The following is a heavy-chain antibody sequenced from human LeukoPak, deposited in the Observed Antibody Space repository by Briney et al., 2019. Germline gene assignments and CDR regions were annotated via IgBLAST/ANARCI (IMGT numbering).Heavy chain of an antibody. CDR2: IYSGGST. CDR1: GFTVSTTY. CDR3: AREYSGSYYFDS. Sequence: GGSLRLSCAASGFTVSTTYMSWVRQAPGKGLEWVSVIYSGGSTYSADSVKGRFTISRDNSKNTLYLQMNSLRAEDTAVYYCAREYSGSYYFDSWGQGTLVTVSS. D-gene: IGHD1-26*01. J-gene: IGHJ4*02. V-gene: IGHV3-53*01.